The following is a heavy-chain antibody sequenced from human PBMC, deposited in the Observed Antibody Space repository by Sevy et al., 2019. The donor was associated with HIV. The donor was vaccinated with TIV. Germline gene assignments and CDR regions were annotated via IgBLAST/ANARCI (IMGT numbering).Heavy chain of an antibody. CDR1: GFTFSSYD. CDR3: AKDRDYYDSSPLFDY. J-gene: IGHJ4*02. Sequence: GGSLRLSCAASGFTFSSYDMSWVRQAPGKGLEWVSAISGSGGSTYYADSVKGRFTISRDNSKNTLYLQMNSLRAEDTAVYYCAKDRDYYDSSPLFDYWGQGTLVTVSS. D-gene: IGHD3-22*01. V-gene: IGHV3-23*01. CDR2: ISGSGGST.